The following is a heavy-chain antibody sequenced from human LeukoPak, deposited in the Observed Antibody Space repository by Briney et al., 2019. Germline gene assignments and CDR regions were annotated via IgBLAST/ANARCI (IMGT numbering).Heavy chain of an antibody. V-gene: IGHV1-69*13. J-gene: IGHJ6*03. CDR1: GGTFSSYA. Sequence: ASVKVSCKASGGTFSSYAISWVRQAPGQGLEWMGGIIPIFGTANYAQKFQGRVTITADESTSTAYMELSRLRSDDTAVYYCARYLAAAGTGNWYYYYYYMDVWGKGTTVTVSS. CDR2: IIPIFGTA. D-gene: IGHD6-13*01. CDR3: ARYLAAAGTGNWYYYYYYMDV.